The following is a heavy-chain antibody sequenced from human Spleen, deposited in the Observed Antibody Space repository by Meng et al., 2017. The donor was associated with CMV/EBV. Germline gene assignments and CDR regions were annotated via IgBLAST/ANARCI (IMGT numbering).Heavy chain of an antibody. Sequence: GSLRLSCTISGASINSNTYFWDWIRQPPGKGLEWIGEVNHSGTTNYNPSLKSRVAISVDTSKNQFSLKLSSVTAADTAVYFCARVFPRSTFGYWGQGSRVTVSS. J-gene: IGHJ4*02. V-gene: IGHV4-39*07. CDR2: VNHSGTT. CDR3: ARVFPRSTFGY. CDR1: GASINSNTYF. D-gene: IGHD3-10*01.